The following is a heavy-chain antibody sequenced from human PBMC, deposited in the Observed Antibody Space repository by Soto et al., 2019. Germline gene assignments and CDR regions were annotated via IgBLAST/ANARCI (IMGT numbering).Heavy chain of an antibody. V-gene: IGHV4-4*03. CDR2: IYHSGTT. Sequence: PHTLSLTCGFSGGSISGSNWCSCVRQPPGKGLEWIGEIYHSGTTSGNPSLKSRVTISVDKSKNQFSLKLSSVTAADTAVYYCARDSAGTTVFQYWGQGTLVTVS. CDR1: GGSISGSNW. D-gene: IGHD1-7*01. CDR3: ARDSAGTTVFQY. J-gene: IGHJ1*01.